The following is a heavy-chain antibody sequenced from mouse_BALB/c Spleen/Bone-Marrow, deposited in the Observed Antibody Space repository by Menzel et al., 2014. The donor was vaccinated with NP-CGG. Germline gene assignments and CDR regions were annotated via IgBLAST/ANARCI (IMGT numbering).Heavy chain of an antibody. D-gene: IGHD1-1*01. V-gene: IGHV14-3*02. CDR2: IDPAIGNS. Sequence: VQLKESGAELVRPGASVKLSCTASGFNIKDTYIHWVKQRPEQGLEWIGRIDPAIGNSKYGPKFQGKATFTSDTSSNTAYLQLSSLTSEDTAVYYCARRYYNMAMDYSGQGTSVTVSS. CDR3: ARRYYNMAMDY. CDR1: GFNIKDTY. J-gene: IGHJ4*01.